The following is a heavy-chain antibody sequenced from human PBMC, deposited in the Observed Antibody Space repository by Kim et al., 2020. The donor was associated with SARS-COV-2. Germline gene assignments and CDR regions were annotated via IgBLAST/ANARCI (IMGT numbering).Heavy chain of an antibody. J-gene: IGHJ4*02. Sequence: WGSLRLSCAASGFTFSSYWMHWVRQAPGKGLVWVSRINSDGSSTSYADSVKGRFTISRDNAKNTLYLQMNSLRAEDTAVYYCARGREGDSSGYWDYWGQGTLVTVSS. V-gene: IGHV3-74*01. CDR1: GFTFSSYW. D-gene: IGHD3-22*01. CDR2: INSDGSST. CDR3: ARGREGDSSGYWDY.